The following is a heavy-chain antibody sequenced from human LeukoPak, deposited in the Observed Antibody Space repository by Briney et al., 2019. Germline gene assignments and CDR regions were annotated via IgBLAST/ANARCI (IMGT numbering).Heavy chain of an antibody. CDR2: INHSGST. CDR3: ASQYGSPAGDY. D-gene: IGHD6-13*01. V-gene: IGHV4-34*01. CDR1: GGSFSGYY. Sequence: KPSETLSLTCAVYGGSFSGYYWSWIRQPPGKGLEWIGEINHSGSTNYNPSLKSRVTISVDTSKNQFSLKLSSVTAADTAVYYCASQYGSPAGDYWGQGTLVTVSS. J-gene: IGHJ4*02.